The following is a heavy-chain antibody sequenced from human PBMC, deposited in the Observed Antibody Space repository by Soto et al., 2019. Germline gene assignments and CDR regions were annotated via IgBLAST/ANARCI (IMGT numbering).Heavy chain of an antibody. CDR1: GFTFTNYW. CDR3: ARPTRTYQSVFDY. D-gene: IGHD2-2*01. V-gene: IGHV5-51*01. CDR2: IYPGNSDT. J-gene: IGHJ4*02. Sequence: PGESLKISCKASGFTFTNYWIGWVRQMPGKGLEWMGIIYPGNSDTRYSPSFRGQVTISADKSITTAYLQWSSLKASDSAMYYCARPTRTYQSVFDYWGQGTLVTVSS.